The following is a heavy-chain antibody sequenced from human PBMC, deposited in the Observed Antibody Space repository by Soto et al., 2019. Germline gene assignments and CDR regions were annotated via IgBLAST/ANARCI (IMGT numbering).Heavy chain of an antibody. CDR3: AREYDYYDSSGDYVDFDY. V-gene: IGHV1-18*01. D-gene: IGHD3-22*01. Sequence: QVQLVQSGDEVKKPGASVKVSRETSGYTFTRYGITWVRQAPGQGLEWMGWISVYNGNTKYAQKLQDRVTMTTDTPTSTAYMELRSLTSDDTAVYYCAREYDYYDSSGDYVDFDYWGQGTLVTVSS. CDR2: ISVYNGNT. J-gene: IGHJ4*02. CDR1: GYTFTRYG.